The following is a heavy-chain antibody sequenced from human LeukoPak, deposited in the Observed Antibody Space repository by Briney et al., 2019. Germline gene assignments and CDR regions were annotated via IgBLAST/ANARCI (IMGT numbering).Heavy chain of an antibody. Sequence: GASVKVSCKASGYTFTGYYMHWVRQAPGQGLEWLGWINPNTGDTNYAQKFQGRVTMTRDTSITTAYMELSRLRSDDTAVYYCARGAGGKPYYYYGMDVWGQGTTVTVSS. J-gene: IGHJ6*02. CDR2: INPNTGDT. D-gene: IGHD4-23*01. CDR1: GYTFTGYY. V-gene: IGHV1-2*02. CDR3: ARGAGGKPYYYYGMDV.